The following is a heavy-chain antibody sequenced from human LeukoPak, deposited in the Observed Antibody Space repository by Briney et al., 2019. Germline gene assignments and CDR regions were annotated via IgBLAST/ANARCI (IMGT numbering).Heavy chain of an antibody. D-gene: IGHD3-10*01. J-gene: IGHJ4*02. CDR3: AKEGVVRGVKALGY. V-gene: IGHV3-23*01. CDR1: GFTFSSYA. Sequence: GGSLRLSCAASGFTFSSYAMSWVRQAPGKGLEWVSVISGSGGSTYYADSVKGRFTISRDNSKNTLYLQMNSLRAEDTAVYYCAKEGVVRGVKALGYWGQGALVTVSS. CDR2: ISGSGGST.